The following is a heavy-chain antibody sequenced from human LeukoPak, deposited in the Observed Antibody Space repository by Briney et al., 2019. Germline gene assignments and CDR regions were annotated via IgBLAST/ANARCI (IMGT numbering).Heavy chain of an antibody. Sequence: SETLSLTCIVSGGSINSYWSWIRQPAGKGLEWIGRISGSGTITYNPALQSRLSISIDTSKNQFSLKLMSVTAADTAVYYCARDSGTTGEVKFGPWGQGTLVTVSS. CDR2: ISGSGTI. CDR3: ARDSGTTGEVKFGP. V-gene: IGHV4-4*07. CDR1: GGSINSY. D-gene: IGHD3-10*01. J-gene: IGHJ5*02.